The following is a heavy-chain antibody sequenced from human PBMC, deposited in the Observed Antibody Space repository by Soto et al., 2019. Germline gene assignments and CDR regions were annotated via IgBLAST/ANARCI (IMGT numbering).Heavy chain of an antibody. CDR2: ISSSGGTNT. D-gene: IGHD3-3*01. Sequence: PGGSLRLSCEASGFTFSSYWMHWVRQAPGKGLMWVSRISSSGGTNTYYADSVEGRFTISRDNSKNTLYLQMNILRAEDTAVYYCASPSERFLEWLLPFDYWGQGTLVTVSS. J-gene: IGHJ4*02. CDR1: GFTFSSYW. CDR3: ASPSERFLEWLLPFDY. V-gene: IGHV3-74*01.